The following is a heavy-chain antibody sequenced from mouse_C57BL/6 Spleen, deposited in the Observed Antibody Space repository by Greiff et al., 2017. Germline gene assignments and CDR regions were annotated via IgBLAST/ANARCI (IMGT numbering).Heavy chain of an antibody. CDR3: ARSDSRAWFAD. CDR1: GFNIKDYY. V-gene: IGHV14-2*01. Sequence: VQLQQSGAELVKPGASVKLSCTASGFNIKDYYMHWVKQRTEQGLEWIGRIDPEDGETKYAPKFPGKATITADTSSNTAYLQLSSLTSEDTAVYYRARSDSRAWFADWGQGTLVTVSA. J-gene: IGHJ3*01. D-gene: IGHD1-1*01. CDR2: IDPEDGET.